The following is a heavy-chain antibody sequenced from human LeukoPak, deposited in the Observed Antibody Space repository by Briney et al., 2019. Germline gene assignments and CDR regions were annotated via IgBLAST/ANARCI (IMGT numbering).Heavy chain of an antibody. Sequence: SETLSLTCAVYGGSFSGYSWNWIRQPPVKGLEWIGEINHSGGTNYNPSLKSRVTISVDTSKKQFSLKLSSVTAADTAVYYCARGVDYYGVWGQGTLATVSS. CDR1: GGSFSGYS. J-gene: IGHJ4*02. D-gene: IGHD3-10*01. CDR2: INHSGGT. CDR3: ARGVDYYGV. V-gene: IGHV4-34*01.